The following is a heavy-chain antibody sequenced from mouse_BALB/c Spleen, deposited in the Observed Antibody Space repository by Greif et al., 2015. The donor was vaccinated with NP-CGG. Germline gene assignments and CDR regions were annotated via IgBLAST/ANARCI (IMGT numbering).Heavy chain of an antibody. J-gene: IGHJ2*01. V-gene: IGHV14-1*02. CDR2: IDPENGNT. CDR3: APTGMSFDY. Sequence: DVQLQESGAELVRPGALVKLSCKASGFNIKDYYMHWVKQRPEQGLEWIGWIDPENGNTIYDPKFQGKASITADTSPNTAYLQLSSLTSEDTAVYYCAPTGMSFDYWGQGTTLTVSS. CDR1: GFNIKDYY. D-gene: IGHD4-1*02.